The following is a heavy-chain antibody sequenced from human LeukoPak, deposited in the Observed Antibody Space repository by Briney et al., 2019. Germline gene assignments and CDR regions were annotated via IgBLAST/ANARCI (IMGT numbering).Heavy chain of an antibody. CDR1: GGSISSGSYY. V-gene: IGHV4-61*02. Sequence: SQTLSLTCTVSGGSISSGSYYWSWIRQPAGKGLEWIGRIYTSGSTNYNLSLKSRVTISVDTSKNQFSLKLSSVTAADTAVYYCASSPWGAAAFYWGQGTLVTVSS. J-gene: IGHJ4*02. CDR3: ASSPWGAAAFY. CDR2: IYTSGST. D-gene: IGHD6-13*01.